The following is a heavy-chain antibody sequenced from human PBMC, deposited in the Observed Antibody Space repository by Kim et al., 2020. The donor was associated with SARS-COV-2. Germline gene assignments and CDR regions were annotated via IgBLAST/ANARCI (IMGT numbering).Heavy chain of an antibody. V-gene: IGHV4-30-4*01. CDR3: ATRGTAVSSYGRVFDF. J-gene: IGHJ4*02. CDR1: GGSISSGYYY. CDR2: IYYTGST. Sequence: SETLSLTCTVSGGSISSGYYYWSWIRQPPGKGLEWIGYIYYTGSTYYNPSLKSRVTISVDTSKNQFSLKLNSVTAADTAVDYCATRGTAVSSYGRVFDFWGLGTLVTVSS. D-gene: IGHD4-4*01.